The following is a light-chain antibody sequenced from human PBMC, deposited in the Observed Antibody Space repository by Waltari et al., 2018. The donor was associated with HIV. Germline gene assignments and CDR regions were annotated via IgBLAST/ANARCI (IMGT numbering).Light chain of an antibody. CDR2: DND. J-gene: IGLJ3*02. CDR3: ATWDSDLRGWV. Sequence: QSVLTQPPSVSAAPGQKVAISCSGSTSTIWRNYVSWYQHLPGAAPKLLIYDNDQRPSGIPDRFSGSKSDTSATLGITGLQTGDEADYYCATWDSDLRGWVFGGGTKLAVL. CDR1: TSTIWRNY. V-gene: IGLV1-51*01.